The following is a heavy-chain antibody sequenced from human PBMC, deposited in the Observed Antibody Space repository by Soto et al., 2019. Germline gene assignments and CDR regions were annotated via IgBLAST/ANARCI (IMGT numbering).Heavy chain of an antibody. Sequence: GGSLRLSCAASGFTFSSYAMSWVRQAPGKGLEWVSAISGSGGSTYYADSVKGRFTISRDNSKNTLYLQMNSLRAEDTAVYYCAKVRVGRIGFFRHFDYWGQGTLVTVSS. J-gene: IGHJ4*02. CDR1: GFTFSSYA. CDR3: AKVRVGRIGFFRHFDY. D-gene: IGHD3-16*02. CDR2: ISGSGGST. V-gene: IGHV3-23*01.